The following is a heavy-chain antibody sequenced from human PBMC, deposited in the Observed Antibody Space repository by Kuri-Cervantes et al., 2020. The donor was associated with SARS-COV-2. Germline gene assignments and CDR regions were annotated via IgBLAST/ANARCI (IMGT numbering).Heavy chain of an antibody. Sequence: GGSLRLSCAASGFTVSSNYMSWVRQAPGKGLEWVSSISSSSSYIYYADSVKGRFTISRDNAKNSLYLQMNSLRAEDTAVYYCARANDFWSGYSAYYFDYWGQGTLVTVSS. CDR2: ISSSSSYI. CDR1: GFTVSSNY. CDR3: ARANDFWSGYSAYYFDY. V-gene: IGHV3-21*01. D-gene: IGHD3-3*01. J-gene: IGHJ4*02.